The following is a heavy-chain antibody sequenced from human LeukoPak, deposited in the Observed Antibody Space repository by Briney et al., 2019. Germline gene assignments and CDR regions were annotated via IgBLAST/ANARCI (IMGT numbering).Heavy chain of an antibody. CDR3: ARVEDCSGGSCYLDAFDI. V-gene: IGHV4-4*02. CDR2: IYHSGST. Sequence: SETLSLTCAVSGGSISSSNWWSWVRQPPGKGLEWIGEIYHSGSTNYNPSLKSRVTISVDKSKNQFSLKLSSVTAADTAVYYCARVEDCSGGSCYLDAFDIWGQGTMVTVSS. J-gene: IGHJ3*02. D-gene: IGHD2-15*01. CDR1: GGSISSSNW.